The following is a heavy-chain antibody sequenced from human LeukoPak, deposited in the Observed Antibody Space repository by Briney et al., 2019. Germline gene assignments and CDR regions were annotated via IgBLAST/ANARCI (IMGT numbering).Heavy chain of an antibody. Sequence: PSQTLSLTCAVYGGSFSGYYWRWIRHPPAKGLEWIGEINHRGSSNYNPSLKSRVPISVDASRNQFSLKLTSVTAADTAVFYCARGLDSSGDYWGQGTLVTVSS. CDR2: INHRGSS. V-gene: IGHV4-34*01. D-gene: IGHD6-25*01. J-gene: IGHJ4*02. CDR1: GGSFSGYY. CDR3: ARGLDSSGDY.